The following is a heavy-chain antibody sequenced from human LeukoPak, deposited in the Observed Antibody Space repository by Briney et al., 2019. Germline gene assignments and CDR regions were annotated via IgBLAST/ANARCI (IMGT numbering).Heavy chain of an antibody. CDR3: ARAKTYYYDSSPDSVFDY. Sequence: GGSLRLSCAASGFTFSSYEMNWVRQAPGKGLEWVSYISSSSSTIYYADSVKGRFTISRDNAKNSLYLQMNSLRAEDTAVYYCARAKTYYYDSSPDSVFDYWGQGTLVTVSS. D-gene: IGHD3-22*01. CDR1: GFTFSSYE. V-gene: IGHV3-48*01. J-gene: IGHJ4*02. CDR2: ISSSSSTI.